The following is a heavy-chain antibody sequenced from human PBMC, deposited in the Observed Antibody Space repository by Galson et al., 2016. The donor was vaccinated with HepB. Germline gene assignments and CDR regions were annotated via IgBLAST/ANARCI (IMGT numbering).Heavy chain of an antibody. Sequence: SLRLSCAASGFAFSVYGMTWVRQAPRKGLEWVAAISTSGGSTDYADSVKGRFTISRDNSKNMLYLQMNSLRVGDTALYYWAKGTTRLGDNWGQGILVTVSS. J-gene: IGHJ4*02. CDR1: GFAFSVYG. D-gene: IGHD2-15*01. CDR2: ISTSGGST. CDR3: AKGTTRLGDN. V-gene: IGHV3-23*01.